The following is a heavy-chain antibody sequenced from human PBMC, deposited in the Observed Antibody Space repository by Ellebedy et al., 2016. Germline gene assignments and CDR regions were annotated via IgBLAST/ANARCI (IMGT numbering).Heavy chain of an antibody. J-gene: IGHJ4*02. D-gene: IGHD6-13*01. Sequence: SVKVSXXASGGTFSSYAISWVRQAPGQGLEWMGGIIPIFSTANYAQKFQGRVTITADESTSTAYMELSSLRSEDTAVYYCAVGFSSSWSVWGTGFDYWGQGALVTVSS. CDR3: AVGFSSSWSVWGTGFDY. CDR2: IIPIFSTA. CDR1: GGTFSSYA. V-gene: IGHV1-69*13.